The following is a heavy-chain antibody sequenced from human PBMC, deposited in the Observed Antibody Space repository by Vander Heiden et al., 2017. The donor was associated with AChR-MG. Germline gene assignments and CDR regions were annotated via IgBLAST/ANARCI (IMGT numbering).Heavy chain of an antibody. CDR1: GYTFTGYY. CDR3: ASKYGDFHY. D-gene: IGHD4-17*01. V-gene: IGHV1-2*06. J-gene: IGHJ4*02. Sequence: QAPLVQSGAEVKKPGASVKVFCTASGYTFTGYYTHWVRQAPGQGLEWRGRINPNSGGTNYEQKFQGRVTMTRDTSISTAYMELSRLGADDTAVYYCASKYGDFHYWGQGTLVTVSS. CDR2: INPNSGGT.